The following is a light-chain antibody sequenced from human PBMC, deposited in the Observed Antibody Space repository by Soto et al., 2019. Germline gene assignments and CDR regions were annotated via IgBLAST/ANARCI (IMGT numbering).Light chain of an antibody. V-gene: IGKV1-12*01. Sequence: DIQMTQSPSAVSASVGDRVTITCRASHDISSSLAWYQQKPGKAPRLLIYDASSLQRGVPSRFSESRSGTDFSLTISSLQPEDFATYYCQQSYSTHLTFGGGTKLDIK. J-gene: IGKJ4*01. CDR3: QQSYSTHLT. CDR2: DAS. CDR1: HDISSS.